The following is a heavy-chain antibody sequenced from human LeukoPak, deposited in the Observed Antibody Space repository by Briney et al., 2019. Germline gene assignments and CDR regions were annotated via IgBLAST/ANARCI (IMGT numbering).Heavy chain of an antibody. CDR3: ARDSEYSGYDLGGDFDY. CDR2: ISDSSRTI. CDR1: GFTFSSFA. J-gene: IGHJ4*02. D-gene: IGHD5-12*01. Sequence: GGSLRLSCAASGFTFSSFAMNWVRQAPGKGLEWVSYISDSSRTIYYADSVKGRFTISRDNAKNSLYLQMNSLRDEDTAVYYCARDSEYSGYDLGGDFDYWGQGALVTVSS. V-gene: IGHV3-48*02.